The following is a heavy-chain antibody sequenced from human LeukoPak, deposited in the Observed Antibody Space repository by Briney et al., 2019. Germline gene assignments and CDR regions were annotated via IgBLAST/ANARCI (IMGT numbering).Heavy chain of an antibody. CDR3: ARERGIVGATSIFDY. CDR1: GFTFSSYA. J-gene: IGHJ4*02. V-gene: IGHV3-23*01. D-gene: IGHD1-26*01. Sequence: PGGSLRLSCAASGFTFSSYAMSWVRQAPGKGLEWVSAISGSGGSTYYADSVKGRFTISRDNAKNSLYLQMNSLRAEDTAVYYCARERGIVGATSIFDYWGQGTLVTVSS. CDR2: ISGSGGST.